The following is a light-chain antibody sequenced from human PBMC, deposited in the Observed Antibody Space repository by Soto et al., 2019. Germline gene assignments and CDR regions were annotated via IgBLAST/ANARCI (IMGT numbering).Light chain of an antibody. V-gene: IGKV3-15*01. CDR3: QQYNDWWT. J-gene: IGKJ1*01. Sequence: EIVMTQSPATLSVSPGESATLSCRASQSVSNNLTWYQQKPGQPPRLLIYGASTRATGVPGRFSGSGSGTEFTLTSSSLQSEGFAVYYCQQYNDWWTFGQGTKVEIK. CDR2: GAS. CDR1: QSVSNN.